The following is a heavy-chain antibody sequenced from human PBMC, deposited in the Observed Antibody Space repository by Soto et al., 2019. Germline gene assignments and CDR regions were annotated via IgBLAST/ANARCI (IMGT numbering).Heavy chain of an antibody. CDR3: ARAYDLWSGYDVADI. CDR2: ISSDGSNE. V-gene: IGHV3-30-3*01. J-gene: IGHJ3*02. CDR1: GFKYRSYA. D-gene: IGHD3-3*01. Sequence: QVQLVESGGGVVQPGRSLRVACAASGFKYRSYAVHWVRQAPGKGLQWVGVISSDGSNEYYADSLRGRFTISRDNSKNTLYLQMYSLRNEDTAVYYCARAYDLWSGYDVADIWGPGTMVTVSS.